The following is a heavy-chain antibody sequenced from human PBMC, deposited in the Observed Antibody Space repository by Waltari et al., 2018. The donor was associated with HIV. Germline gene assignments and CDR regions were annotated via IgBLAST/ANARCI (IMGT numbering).Heavy chain of an antibody. Sequence: QLQLQESGPGLVKPSETLSLTCTVSGGSISSSSYYWGWIRQPPGKGLEWIGSIYYSGSTYYNPSLKSRVTISVDTSKNQFSLKLSSVTAADTAVYYCARPFSSGWYIGGFDYWGQGTLVTVSS. CDR2: IYYSGST. J-gene: IGHJ4*02. CDR1: GGSISSSSYY. D-gene: IGHD6-19*01. CDR3: ARPFSSGWYIGGFDY. V-gene: IGHV4-39*01.